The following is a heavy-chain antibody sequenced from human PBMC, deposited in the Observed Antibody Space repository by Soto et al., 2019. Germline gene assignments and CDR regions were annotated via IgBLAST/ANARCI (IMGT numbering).Heavy chain of an antibody. V-gene: IGHV4-4*02. CDR2: IYHSGST. CDR1: GGSISSSNW. J-gene: IGHJ4*02. Sequence: SETLSLTCAVSGGSISSSNWWSWVRQPPGKGLEWIGEIYHSGSTNYNPSLKSRVTISVDKSKNQFSLKLSSVTAADTAVYYCATVRRLQLWFWDYFDYWGQGTLDTVYS. CDR3: ATVRRLQLWFWDYFDY. D-gene: IGHD5-18*01.